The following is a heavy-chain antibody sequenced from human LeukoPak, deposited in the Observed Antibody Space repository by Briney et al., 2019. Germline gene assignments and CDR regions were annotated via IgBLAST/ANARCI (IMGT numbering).Heavy chain of an antibody. Sequence: SETLSLTCTVSGGSISSSRYYWGWIRQPPGKGLEWIGSIYYSGSTYYNPSLKSRVTISVDTSKNQFSLKLSSVTAADTAVYYCARGWGYDSSGYYYNQRYYYYMDVWGKGTTVTVSS. V-gene: IGHV4-39*07. D-gene: IGHD3-22*01. CDR3: ARGWGYDSSGYYYNQRYYYYMDV. J-gene: IGHJ6*03. CDR1: GGSISSSRYY. CDR2: IYYSGST.